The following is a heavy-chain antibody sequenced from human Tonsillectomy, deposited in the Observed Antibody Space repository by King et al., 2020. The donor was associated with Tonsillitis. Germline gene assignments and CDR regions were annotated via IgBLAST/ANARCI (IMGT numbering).Heavy chain of an antibody. CDR1: GGSISRYS. Sequence: VQLQESGPGLVKPSETLSLTCTVSGGSISRYSWSWIRQPPGKGLEGIGYIYYSGSNNYNPPLKSRVTISVDTSKNQFALKPRSVTAADTAVYYCARHGYDSFGYYSAFFDYWGQGTPVIVSS. CDR3: ARHGYDSFGYYSAFFDY. J-gene: IGHJ4*02. V-gene: IGHV4-59*08. CDR2: IYYSGSN. D-gene: IGHD3-22*01.